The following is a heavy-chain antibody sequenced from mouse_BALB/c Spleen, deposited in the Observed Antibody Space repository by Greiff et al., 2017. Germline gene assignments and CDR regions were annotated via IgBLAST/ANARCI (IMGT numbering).Heavy chain of an antibody. D-gene: IGHD1-1*01. Sequence: VKLQESGPGLVAPSQSLSITCTVSGFSLTSYGVHWVRQPPGKGLEWLGVIWAGGSTNYNSALMSRLSISKDNSKSQVFLKMNSLQTDDTAMYYCAREGGSSYAGFAYWGQGTLVTVSA. CDR3: AREGGSSYAGFAY. V-gene: IGHV2-9*02. J-gene: IGHJ3*01. CDR1: GFSLTSYG. CDR2: IWAGGST.